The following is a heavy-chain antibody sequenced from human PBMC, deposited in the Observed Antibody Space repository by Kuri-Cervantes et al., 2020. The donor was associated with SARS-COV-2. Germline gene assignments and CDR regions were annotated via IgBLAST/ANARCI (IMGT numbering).Heavy chain of an antibody. J-gene: IGHJ4*02. V-gene: IGHV3-33*01. CDR2: IWYDGSNK. Sequence: GESLKISCAASGFTFSSYGMHWVRQAPGKGLEWVAVIWYDGSNKYYADSVKGRFTISRDNSKNTLYLQMNSLRAEDTAVYYCARDWLRGGFDYWGQGTLVTVSS. CDR1: GFTFSSYG. CDR3: ARDWLRGGFDY. D-gene: IGHD3-9*01.